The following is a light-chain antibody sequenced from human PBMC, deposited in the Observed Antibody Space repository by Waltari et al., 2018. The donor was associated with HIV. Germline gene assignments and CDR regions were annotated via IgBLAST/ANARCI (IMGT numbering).Light chain of an antibody. V-gene: IGLV3-1*01. Sequence: SYELTQPPSVSVSPGQTASITCSGDQLGDKYACWYHQKPGQSPELVIYQDSKRPSGIPERFSGSNSGNTATLTISGTQAMDEADYYCQAWDSNTWVFGGGTKLTVL. CDR2: QDS. CDR3: QAWDSNTWV. J-gene: IGLJ3*02. CDR1: QLGDKY.